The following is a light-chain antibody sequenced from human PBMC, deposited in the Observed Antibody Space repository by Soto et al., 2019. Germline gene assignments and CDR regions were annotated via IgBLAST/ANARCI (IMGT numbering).Light chain of an antibody. Sequence: DIQMTQSPSTLSGSVGDRVTITCRASQTISSWLAWYQQKPGKAPKLLIYKASTLKSGVQSRFSGSGSGTEFTLTISSLQPDDFASFYCKEYNSYTWTFGQGTKVDIK. V-gene: IGKV1-5*03. CDR1: QTISSW. CDR3: KEYNSYTWT. J-gene: IGKJ1*01. CDR2: KAS.